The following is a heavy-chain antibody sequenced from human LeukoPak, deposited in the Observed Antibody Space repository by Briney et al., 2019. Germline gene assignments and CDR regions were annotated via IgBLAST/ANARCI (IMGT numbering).Heavy chain of an antibody. CDR3: ARGASFRYCSGGSCPLDY. J-gene: IGHJ4*02. CDR2: IYYSGST. V-gene: IGHV4-30-4*01. CDR1: GGSISSGDYY. D-gene: IGHD2-15*01. Sequence: SETLSLTCTVSGGSISSGDYYWSWIHQPPGKGLEWIGYIYYSGSTNYNPSLKSRVTISVDTSKNQFSLKLSSVTAADTAVYYCARGASFRYCSGGSCPLDYWGQGTLVTISS.